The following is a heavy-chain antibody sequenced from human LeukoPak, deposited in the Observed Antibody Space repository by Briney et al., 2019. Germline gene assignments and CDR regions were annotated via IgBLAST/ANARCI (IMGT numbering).Heavy chain of an antibody. J-gene: IGHJ4*02. CDR3: ARLEPAWGYFEY. D-gene: IGHD2-2*01. Sequence: GESLRLSCAASRFTFSTYWMSWVRQAPGKGLEWVANIKQDGSETYYVDSVKGRFTISRDNAKNSLYLQMNSLRGEDTAVYYCARLEPAWGYFEYWGQGTLVTVSS. CDR1: RFTFSTYW. V-gene: IGHV3-7*01. CDR2: IKQDGSET.